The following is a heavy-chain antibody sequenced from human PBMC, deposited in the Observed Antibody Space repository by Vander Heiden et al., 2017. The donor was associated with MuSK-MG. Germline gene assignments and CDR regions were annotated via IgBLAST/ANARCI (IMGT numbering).Heavy chain of an antibody. CDR2: IYHSGYT. CDR3: ARVSPWEYA. J-gene: IGHJ5*02. Sequence: QVQLQESGPGLVKPSETLSLTCTVSGYSIGTGYYWAWIRQPPGKGLEWIGNIYHSGYTYYNPSLRSRITISIDTSKNQFSLRLSSVTAVDTAVYFCARVSPWEYAWGQGTLVTGSS. V-gene: IGHV4-38-2*02. CDR1: GYSIGTGYY. D-gene: IGHD1-26*01.